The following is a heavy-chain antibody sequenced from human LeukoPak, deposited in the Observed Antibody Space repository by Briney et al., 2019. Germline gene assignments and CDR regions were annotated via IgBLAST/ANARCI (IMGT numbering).Heavy chain of an antibody. CDR2: INAAKDDI. D-gene: IGHD1-26*01. CDR1: GYSFTKYP. J-gene: IGHJ4*02. CDR3: ARGRGSYSLDC. V-gene: IGHV1-3*01. Sequence: GASVKVSCKASGYSFTKYPLHWVRRAPGQSLEWMGWINAAKDDIQYSQKFQDRVSITSDTSASTAYVGLSSLTFEDTAVYYCARGRGSYSLDCWGQGTLVTVSS.